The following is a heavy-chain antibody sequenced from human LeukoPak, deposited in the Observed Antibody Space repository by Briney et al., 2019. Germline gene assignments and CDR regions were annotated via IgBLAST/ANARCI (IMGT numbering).Heavy chain of an antibody. CDR3: AKDHYWSIDY. CDR1: GFDFSSSW. D-gene: IGHD3-3*01. Sequence: GGSLRLSCAASGFDFSSSWKHWVRHAPGQGLVWVSRIKGDGISTNYADSVKGRFTISRDIAKNTLYLQMNSLRAEDTGVYYCAKDHYWSIDYWGRGTLVTVSS. J-gene: IGHJ4*02. V-gene: IGHV3-74*01. CDR2: IKGDGIST.